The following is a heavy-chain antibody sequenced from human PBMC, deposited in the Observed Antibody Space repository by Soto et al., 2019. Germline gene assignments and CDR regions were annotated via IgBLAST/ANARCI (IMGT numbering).Heavy chain of an antibody. Sequence: EVQLVESGGGLVQPGRSLRLSCAASGFTFDDYAMHWVRQAPGKGLEWVSGISWNSGSIGYADSVKGRFTISRDNAKNSLYLQMNSLRAEDTALYYCAKDMDCISTSCYGAFDIWGQGTMVTVSS. J-gene: IGHJ3*02. D-gene: IGHD2-2*01. CDR1: GFTFDDYA. V-gene: IGHV3-9*01. CDR2: ISWNSGSI. CDR3: AKDMDCISTSCYGAFDI.